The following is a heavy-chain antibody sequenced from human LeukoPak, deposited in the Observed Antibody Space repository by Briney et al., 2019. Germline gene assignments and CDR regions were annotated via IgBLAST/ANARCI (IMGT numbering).Heavy chain of an antibody. Sequence: SETLSLTCTVSGTFVSGYYLSWIRQPPGKGLEWIGEINHSGSTNYNPSLKSRVTISVDTSKNQFSLKLSSVTAADTAVYYCARGDYYGSGTDWGQGTLVTVSS. CDR3: ARGDYYGSGTD. J-gene: IGHJ4*02. D-gene: IGHD3-10*01. V-gene: IGHV4-34*01. CDR2: INHSGST. CDR1: GTFVSGYY.